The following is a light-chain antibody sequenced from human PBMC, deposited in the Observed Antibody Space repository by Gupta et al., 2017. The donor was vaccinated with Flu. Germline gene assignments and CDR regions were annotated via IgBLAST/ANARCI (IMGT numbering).Light chain of an antibody. CDR1: NVGSRS. J-gene: IGLJ3*02. CDR2: NDS. V-gene: IGLV3-21*02. CDR3: QLWDSSIDQWV. Sequence: SYVLTQPPSGSLAPGQTARIPCGGKNVGSRSVHWYQQKSGQAPVLVVFNDSDRPSGIPERFSGSNSGNTATLTISRVEAGDEAAYYCQLWDSSIDQWVFGGGTMVTVL.